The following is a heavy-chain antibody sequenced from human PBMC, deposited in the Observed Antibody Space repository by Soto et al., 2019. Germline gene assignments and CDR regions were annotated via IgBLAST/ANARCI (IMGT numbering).Heavy chain of an antibody. CDR2: IIPIFGTA. Sequence: QVQLVQSGAEVKKPGSSVKVSCKASGGTFSSYAISWVRQAPGQGLEWMGGIIPIFGTANYAKKYQGRVKITADESTSTAYMELSSLRSEDTAVYYFASGYSSGKDGVAKDAFDIWGQGTMVTVSS. D-gene: IGHD6-19*01. V-gene: IGHV1-69*01. J-gene: IGHJ3*02. CDR1: GGTFSSYA. CDR3: ASGYSSGKDGVAKDAFDI.